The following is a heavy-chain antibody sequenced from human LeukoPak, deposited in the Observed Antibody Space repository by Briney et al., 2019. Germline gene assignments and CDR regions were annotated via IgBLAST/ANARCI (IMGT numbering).Heavy chain of an antibody. V-gene: IGHV3-30-3*01. Sequence: PGRSLRLSCAASGFTFSSYAMHWVRQAPGKGLEWVAVISYDGSNKYYADSVKGRFTISRDNSKNTLYLQMNSLRAEDTAVYYCAKDLAKYSGSYEGNWFDPWGQGTLVTVSS. CDR2: ISYDGSNK. CDR1: GFTFSSYA. CDR3: AKDLAKYSGSYEGNWFDP. J-gene: IGHJ5*02. D-gene: IGHD1-26*01.